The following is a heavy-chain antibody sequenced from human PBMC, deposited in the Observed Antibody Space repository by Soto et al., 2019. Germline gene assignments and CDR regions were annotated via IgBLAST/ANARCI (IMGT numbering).Heavy chain of an antibody. V-gene: IGHV1-8*01. CDR3: ARGGDYIWGSYRYKVRDY. CDR2: MNPNSGNT. CDR1: GYTFTSYD. J-gene: IGHJ4*02. D-gene: IGHD3-16*02. Sequence: QVQLVQSGAEVKKPGASVKVSCKASGYTFTSYDINWVRQATGQGLEWMGWMNPNSGNTGYAQKFQGRVTMTRNTSISTAYRELSSLRSEDTAVYYCARGGDYIWGSYRYKVRDYWGQGTLVTVSS.